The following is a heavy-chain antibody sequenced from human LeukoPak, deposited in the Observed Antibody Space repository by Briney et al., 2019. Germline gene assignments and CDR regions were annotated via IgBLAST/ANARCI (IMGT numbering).Heavy chain of an antibody. CDR1: DDSFSSHY. CDR3: ARDLVTVTKGFDI. Sequence: SETLSLTCAVSDDSFSSHYWTWIGQPPGKGLEWIGYISYIGSTNYNPSLKSRVTISIDTSKNQFSLKLTSVTAADTAVYYCARDLVTVTKGFDIWGQGTVVSVSS. CDR2: ISYIGST. V-gene: IGHV4-59*11. J-gene: IGHJ3*02. D-gene: IGHD4-17*01.